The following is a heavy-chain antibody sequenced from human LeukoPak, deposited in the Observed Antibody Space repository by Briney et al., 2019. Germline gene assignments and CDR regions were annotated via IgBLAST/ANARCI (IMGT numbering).Heavy chain of an antibody. Sequence: SETLSLTCTVSGGSISSYYWSWIRQPPGKGLEWIGYIYYSGSTNYNPSLKSRVTISVDTSKNQFSLKLSSVTAADTAVYYCARGSGDKAMVSYGMDVWGQGTTVTVSS. CDR2: IYYSGST. CDR1: GGSISSYY. CDR3: ARGSGDKAMVSYGMDV. V-gene: IGHV4-59*01. J-gene: IGHJ6*02. D-gene: IGHD5-18*01.